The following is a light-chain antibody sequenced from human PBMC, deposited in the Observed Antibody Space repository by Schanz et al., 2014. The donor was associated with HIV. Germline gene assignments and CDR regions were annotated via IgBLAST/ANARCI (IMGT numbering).Light chain of an antibody. CDR3: QQYYTTPPT. V-gene: IGKV4-1*01. J-gene: IGKJ1*01. CDR2: WAS. CDR1: QTVLYSSNNKND. Sequence: DIVMTQSPDSLAVSLGEGATINCKSSQTVLYSSNNKNDLAWYQQKAGQPPKLLISWASTRETGVPDRFSGSGSETDFPLTISSLQAEDVAVYYCQQYYTTPPTFGQGTKVEIK.